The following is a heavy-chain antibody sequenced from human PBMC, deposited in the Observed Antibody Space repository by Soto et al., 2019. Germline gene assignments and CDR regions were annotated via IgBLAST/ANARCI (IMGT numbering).Heavy chain of an antibody. V-gene: IGHV4-4*08. D-gene: IGHD1-1*01. CDR3: AKFGWDDGGCF. J-gene: IGHJ4*02. CDR2: IRVGWGT. Sequence: QVQLQESGPGLVKPSETLSLTCTVSGGSISLHYWSWIRQPPGKGLEWIGYIRVGWGTNYNSSLGGRGTISADTGKNQFFLKFSPITPPKTAVIFFAKFGWDDGGCFRGQGTLVIVSS. CDR1: GGSISLHY.